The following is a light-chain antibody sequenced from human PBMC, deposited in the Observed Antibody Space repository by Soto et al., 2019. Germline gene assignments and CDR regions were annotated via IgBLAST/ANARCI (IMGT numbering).Light chain of an antibody. CDR1: QGVSND. CDR3: LQDFAYPLT. CDR2: AAS. V-gene: IGKV1-6*01. J-gene: IGKJ4*01. Sequence: AIQMTQSPSSLSASVGDRVTITCRASQGVSNDVGWYQQKPGKAPRLLIYAASTLQSGFPSRFSGSQSATAFTLTCGSLQPEDFATYYCLQDFAYPLTFGGGTKVEIK.